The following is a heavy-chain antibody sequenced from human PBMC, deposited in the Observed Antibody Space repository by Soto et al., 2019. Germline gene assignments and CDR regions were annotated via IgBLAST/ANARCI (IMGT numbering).Heavy chain of an antibody. CDR1: GFAFSSDA. CDR2: ISGSGGST. D-gene: IGHD6-25*01. Sequence: GGSLRLSCAAAGFAFSSDAMSWVRQAPGKGLEWVSAISGSGGSTYYADSVKGRFTISRDNSKNTLYLQMNSLRAEDTAVYYCAKGYRSGPQSYYYYYYMDVWGKGTTVTVSS. CDR3: AKGYRSGPQSYYYYYYMDV. V-gene: IGHV3-23*01. J-gene: IGHJ6*03.